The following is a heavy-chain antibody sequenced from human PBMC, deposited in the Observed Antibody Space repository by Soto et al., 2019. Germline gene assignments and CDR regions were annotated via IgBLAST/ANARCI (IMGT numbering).Heavy chain of an antibody. V-gene: IGHV3-23*01. Sequence: HGGSLRLSCAPSGFTASNNYMTWVRQAPGKGLEWVSAISGSGGSTYYADSVKGRFSLSRDNSKDTVYLQINSLPDEDTAIYHCANEISMIAGPWFFDLWGRGNVVTVSS. CDR3: ANEISMIAGPWFFDL. J-gene: IGHJ2*01. D-gene: IGHD3-22*01. CDR2: ISGSGGST. CDR1: GFTASNNY.